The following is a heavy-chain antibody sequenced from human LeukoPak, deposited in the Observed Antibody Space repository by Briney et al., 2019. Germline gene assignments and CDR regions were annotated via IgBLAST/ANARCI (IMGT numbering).Heavy chain of an antibody. J-gene: IGHJ4*02. CDR2: IVGSGVTT. D-gene: IGHD2-21*02. V-gene: IGHV3-23*01. Sequence: GGSLRLSCATSGFTFSRFAMSWVRQAPGKSLEWVSAIVGSGVTTYYADSVKGRFTISRDNSKNTLYLQMNSLRAEDTAVYYCSKPYCGGDCFLDYWGQGTLVTVSS. CDR3: SKPYCGGDCFLDY. CDR1: GFTFSRFA.